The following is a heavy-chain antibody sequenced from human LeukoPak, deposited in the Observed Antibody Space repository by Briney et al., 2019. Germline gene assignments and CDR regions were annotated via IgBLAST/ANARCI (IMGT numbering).Heavy chain of an antibody. J-gene: IGHJ6*03. D-gene: IGHD6-6*01. V-gene: IGHV3-21*01. Sequence: GGSLRLSCAASGFTFSSYSMNWVRQAPGKGLEWVSSISSSGSYIYYADSVKGRFTISRDNAKNSLYLQMNSLRAEDTAVYYCARVVGYGSSSSYYYYYYMDVWGKGTTVTVSS. CDR2: ISSSGSYI. CDR3: ARVVGYGSSSSYYYYYYMDV. CDR1: GFTFSSYS.